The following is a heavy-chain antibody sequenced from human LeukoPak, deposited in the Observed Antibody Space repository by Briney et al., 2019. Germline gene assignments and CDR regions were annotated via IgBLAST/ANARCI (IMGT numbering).Heavy chain of an antibody. CDR2: IYHSGST. CDR1: GYSISSGYY. D-gene: IGHD1-14*01. J-gene: IGHJ3*02. Sequence: SETLSLTCTVSGYSISSGYYWGWIRQPPGKGLEWIGSIYHSGSTYYNPSLKSRVTISVDTSKNQFSLKLSSVTAADTAVYYCARYQTGAGAFDIWGQGTMVTVSS. CDR3: ARYQTGAGAFDI. V-gene: IGHV4-38-2*02.